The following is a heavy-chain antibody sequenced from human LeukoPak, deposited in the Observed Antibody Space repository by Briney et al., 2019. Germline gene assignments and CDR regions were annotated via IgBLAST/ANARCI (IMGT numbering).Heavy chain of an antibody. CDR1: GGSFSGYY. J-gene: IGHJ6*02. Sequence: SETLSLTCAVYGGSFSGYYWSWIRQPPGKGLEWIGYIYYSGSTNYNPSLKSRVTISVDKSKNQFSLKLSSVTAADTAVYYCARAGNIVVVVAAIRYYYYGMDVWGQGTTVTVSS. CDR2: IYYSGST. D-gene: IGHD2-15*01. V-gene: IGHV4-34*01. CDR3: ARAGNIVVVVAAIRYYYYGMDV.